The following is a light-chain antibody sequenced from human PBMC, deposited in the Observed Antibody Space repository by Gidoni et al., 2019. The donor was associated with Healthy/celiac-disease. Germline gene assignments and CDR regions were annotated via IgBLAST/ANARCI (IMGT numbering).Light chain of an antibody. CDR3: QQYYSTPPYT. CDR1: QSVLYSSNNKNY. CDR2: WAS. V-gene: IGKV4-1*01. Sequence: DIVMTQSPDSLAVSLGERATINCKPSQSVLYSSNNKNYLAWYQQKPGQPPKLLIYWASTRESGVPDRFSGSGSGTDFTLTISSLQAEDVAVYYCQQYYSTPPYTFGQXTKLEIK. J-gene: IGKJ2*01.